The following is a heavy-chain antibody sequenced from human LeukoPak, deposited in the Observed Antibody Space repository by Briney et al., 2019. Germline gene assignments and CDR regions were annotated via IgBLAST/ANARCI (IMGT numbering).Heavy chain of an antibody. CDR3: ARDGLRVAAAESNWFDP. D-gene: IGHD6-13*01. V-gene: IGHV1-46*01. CDR2: INPSGGST. Sequence: ASVKVSCKASGYTFTSYYMHWVRQAPGQGLEWMGIINPSGGSTSYAQKFQGRVTMTRDTSTSIVYMELSSLRSEDTAVYYCARDGLRVAAAESNWFDPWGQGTLVTVSS. CDR1: GYTFTSYY. J-gene: IGHJ5*02.